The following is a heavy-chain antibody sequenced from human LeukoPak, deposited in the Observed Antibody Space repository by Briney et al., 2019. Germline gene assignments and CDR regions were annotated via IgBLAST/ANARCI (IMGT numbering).Heavy chain of an antibody. Sequence: GGSLRLSCAASGFTFSSYGMHWVRQAPGKGLEWVAVISYDGSNKYYADSVKGRFTISRDNSKNTLYLQMNSLRAEDTAVYYCAKVERGYSYGSPYYFDYWGQGTLVTVSS. CDR1: GFTFSSYG. CDR3: AKVERGYSYGSPYYFDY. J-gene: IGHJ4*02. D-gene: IGHD5-18*01. CDR2: ISYDGSNK. V-gene: IGHV3-30*18.